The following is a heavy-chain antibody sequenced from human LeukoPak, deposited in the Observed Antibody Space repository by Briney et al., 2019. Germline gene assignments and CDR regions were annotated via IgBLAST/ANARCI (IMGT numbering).Heavy chain of an antibody. J-gene: IGHJ6*02. CDR3: ARDGAYYDILTGYYSHYGMDV. CDR2: ISAYNGNT. Sequence: ASVKVSCKASGYTFTSYGISWVRQAPGQGLEWMGWISAYNGNTNYAQKLQGRVTMTTDTSTSTAYMELRSLRSDDTAVYYCARDGAYYDILTGYYSHYGMDVWGQGTMVTVSS. V-gene: IGHV1-18*01. CDR1: GYTFTSYG. D-gene: IGHD3-9*01.